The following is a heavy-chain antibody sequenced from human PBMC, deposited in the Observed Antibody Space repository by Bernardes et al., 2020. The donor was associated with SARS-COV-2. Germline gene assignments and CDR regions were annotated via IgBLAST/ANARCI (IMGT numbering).Heavy chain of an antibody. V-gene: IGHV3-7*05. Sequence: GSLRLSCAASGFTFSSYWMSWVRQAPGKGLEWVANIKQDGSEKYYVDSVKGRFTISRDNAKNSLYLQMNSLRAEDTAVYYCAREGGWGQLLYLSPNFDYWGQGTLVTVSS. D-gene: IGHD2-2*02. CDR3: AREGGWGQLLYLSPNFDY. CDR1: GFTFSSYW. CDR2: IKQDGSEK. J-gene: IGHJ4*02.